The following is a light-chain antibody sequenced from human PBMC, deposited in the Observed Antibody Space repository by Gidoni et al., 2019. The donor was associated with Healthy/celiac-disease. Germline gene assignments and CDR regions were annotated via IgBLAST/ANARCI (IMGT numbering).Light chain of an antibody. V-gene: IGKV3-11*01. CDR1: QSVSSY. CDR2: DAS. CDR3: QQRSNWPLT. Sequence: EIVLTHSPATLSLSPAERATLSCRASQSVSSYLAWYQQKPGQAPRLLLYDASNRATGIPARFSGSGSGTAFTLTIISLEPEDFAVYYCQQRSNWPLTFXGXTKVEIK. J-gene: IGKJ4*01.